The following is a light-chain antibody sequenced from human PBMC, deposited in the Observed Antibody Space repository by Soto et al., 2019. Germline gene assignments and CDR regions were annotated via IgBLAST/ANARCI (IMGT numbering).Light chain of an antibody. V-gene: IGKV3-20*01. CDR2: AAS. CDR3: QQYGTSIT. J-gene: IGKJ5*01. Sequence: EIVLTQSPDTLSLSPGEGATLSCRAIQSVRSNYVAWHQQIPGQPPRLLMYAASTRATGIPDRFSGFGSGTDFTLTISRLDPEDFAVYYCQQYGTSITFGQGTRLEIK. CDR1: QSVRSNY.